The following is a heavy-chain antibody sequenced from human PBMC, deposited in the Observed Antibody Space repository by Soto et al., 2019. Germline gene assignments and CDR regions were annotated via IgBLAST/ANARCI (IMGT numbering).Heavy chain of an antibody. D-gene: IGHD2-21*02. CDR1: GFTFSDYY. CDR2: ISSSGSTI. Sequence: GGSLRLSCAASGFTFSDYYMSWIRQAPGKGLEWVSYISSSGSTIYYADSVKGRFTISRDNAKNSLYLQMNSLRAEDTAVYYCAGLPVTSIEVGRYYCYHMDVWGQGTTVTGSS. CDR3: AGLPVTSIEVGRYYCYHMDV. V-gene: IGHV3-11*01. J-gene: IGHJ6*03.